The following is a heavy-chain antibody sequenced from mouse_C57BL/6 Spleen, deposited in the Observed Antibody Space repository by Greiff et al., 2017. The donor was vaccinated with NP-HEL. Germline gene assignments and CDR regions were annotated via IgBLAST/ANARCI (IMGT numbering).Heavy chain of an antibody. CDR2: IRSKSSNYAT. D-gene: IGHD2-4*01. J-gene: IGHJ2*01. CDR3: VSLLDYDGTPYFDY. Sequence: EVQLVESGGGLVQPKGSLKLSCAASGFTFNTYAMHWVRQAPGKGLEWVARIRSKSSNYATYYADSGKDRFTISRDDSQSMLYLQMNNLKTEDTAMYYCVSLLDYDGTPYFDYWGQGTTLTVSS. CDR1: GFTFNTYA. V-gene: IGHV10-3*01.